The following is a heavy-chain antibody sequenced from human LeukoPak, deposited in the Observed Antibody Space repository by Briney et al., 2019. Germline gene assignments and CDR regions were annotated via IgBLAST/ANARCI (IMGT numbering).Heavy chain of an antibody. CDR1: GASISTHY. CDR2: IHYSGYT. D-gene: IGHD7-27*01. CDR3: ARHWGSDWYFDL. J-gene: IGHJ2*01. V-gene: IGHV4-59*11. Sequence: SETLSLTCSVSGASISTHYWGWLRQSPGKGLEWLGYIHYSGYTNYNPSLKSRVTISVDTSKNQFSLNLSSVTAADTAVYYCARHWGSDWYFDLWGRGTLVTVSS.